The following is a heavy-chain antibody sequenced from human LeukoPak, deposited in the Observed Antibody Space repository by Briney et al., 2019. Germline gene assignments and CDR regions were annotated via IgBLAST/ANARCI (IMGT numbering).Heavy chain of an antibody. D-gene: IGHD3-9*01. V-gene: IGHV4-39*01. CDR1: GGSINSNSHH. CDR3: ARRGDILTDYAFDY. Sequence: TSETLSLTCSVSGGSINSNSHHWDWIRQAPGKGLEWIGNIYYSGTTSYNPSLKSRVTISVDTSKNQFSLRLSSVTAADTAVYYCARRGDILTDYAFDYWGQGTLVTVSS. J-gene: IGHJ4*02. CDR2: IYYSGTT.